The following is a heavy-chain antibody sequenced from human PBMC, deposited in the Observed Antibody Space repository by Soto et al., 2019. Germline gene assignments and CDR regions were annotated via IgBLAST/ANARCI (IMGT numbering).Heavy chain of an antibody. Sequence: QVHLVESGGGLVRPGGSLRLSCAASGFIFRDYDMSWIRQAPGKGLEWVSCISSSGTATYYAHSVKGRLTISRDNAKNSPFVEMNSLRVEDTAVYYCARKVPRAPRPNHWGQGTLVNVSS. J-gene: IGHJ5*02. CDR3: ARKVPRAPRPNH. V-gene: IGHV3-11*01. CDR1: GFIFRDYD. D-gene: IGHD3-10*01. CDR2: ISSSGTAT.